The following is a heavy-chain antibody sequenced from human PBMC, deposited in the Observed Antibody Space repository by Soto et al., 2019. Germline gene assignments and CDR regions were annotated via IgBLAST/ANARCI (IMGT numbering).Heavy chain of an antibody. J-gene: IGHJ4*02. D-gene: IGHD3-10*01. CDR1: GYTFTSYG. Sequence: ASVKVSCKASGYTFTSYGISWVRQAPGQGLEWMGWISAYNGNTNYAQKLQGRFTISRHNSRNTLYLQMNNLRAEDTAMYYCARGGLSFGESGFNCWGQGTLVTVSS. CDR3: ARGGLSFGESGFNC. V-gene: IGHV1-18*01. CDR2: ISAYNGNT.